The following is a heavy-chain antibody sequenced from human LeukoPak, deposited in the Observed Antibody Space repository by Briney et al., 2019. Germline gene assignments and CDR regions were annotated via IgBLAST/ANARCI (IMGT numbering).Heavy chain of an antibody. Sequence: GGSLRLSCAASGFTFSSYSMNWVRQAPGKGLEWVSYISSSSSTIYYADSVKGRFTISRDNSKNTLYLQMNSLRAEDTAVYYCAKESRWLQFYPFFDYWGQGTLVTVSS. D-gene: IGHD5-24*01. CDR3: AKESRWLQFYPFFDY. J-gene: IGHJ4*02. CDR2: ISSSSSTI. V-gene: IGHV3-48*01. CDR1: GFTFSSYS.